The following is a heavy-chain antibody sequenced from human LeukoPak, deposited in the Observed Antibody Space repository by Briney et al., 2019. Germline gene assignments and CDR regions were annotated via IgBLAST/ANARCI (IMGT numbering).Heavy chain of an antibody. V-gene: IGHV4-59*01. CDR1: GASLSGYL. CDR3: ARDQGAFYSRRCLDG. J-gene: IGHJ4*02. D-gene: IGHD6-13*01. Sequence: PSETLSLICTVSGASLSGYLWSWIRQPPGKGLEWIGYIYHSGSTNYNPSLKSRVTISVDTSKNQFSLRLTSVTAADTAVYYCARDQGAFYSRRCLDGWGQGTLVTVSS. CDR2: IYHSGST.